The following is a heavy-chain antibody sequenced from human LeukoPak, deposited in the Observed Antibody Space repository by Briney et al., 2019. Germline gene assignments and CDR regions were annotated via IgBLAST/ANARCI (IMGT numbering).Heavy chain of an antibody. CDR1: GGSISSYY. V-gene: IGHV4-39*01. J-gene: IGHJ6*03. CDR3: ARHEDYYYSYMDV. CDR2: IYYSGST. Sequence: SETLSLTCTVSGGSISSYYWGWIRQPPGKGLEWIGTIYYSGSTYYNPSLTSRVTISVDTSKNQFSLKLSSVTAADTAVYYCARHEDYYYSYMDVWGKGTTVTISS.